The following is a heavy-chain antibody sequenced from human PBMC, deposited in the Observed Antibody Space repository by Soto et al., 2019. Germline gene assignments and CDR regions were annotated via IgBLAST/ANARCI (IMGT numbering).Heavy chain of an antibody. CDR2: IWYDGSKK. J-gene: IGHJ4*02. CDR1: SFSFSSFG. D-gene: IGHD2-2*01. CDR3: SKDLDATVFNFDY. V-gene: IGHV3-33*06. Sequence: GGSLRLSCAASSFSFSSFGMHWVRQAPGKGLEWVAIIWYDGSKKYYADSVKGRFTISRDNSKNTLFLQMNSLRAEDTAVYYFSKDLDATVFNFDYCGQGTLVTVSS.